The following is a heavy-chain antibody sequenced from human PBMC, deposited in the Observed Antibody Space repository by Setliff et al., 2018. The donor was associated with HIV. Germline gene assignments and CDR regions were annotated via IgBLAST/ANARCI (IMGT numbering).Heavy chain of an antibody. Sequence: SETLSLTCTVSGGSISSRSYYWSWLRQPAGKGLEWIGRIYSNGNTDYNPSLKSRVAISIDSSKNLFSLRLDSLTAADTAVYYCAAQDLDLVKYYYMDYWGPGALVTVSS. CDR3: AAQDLDLVKYYYMDY. V-gene: IGHV4-61*02. CDR2: IYSNGNT. D-gene: IGHD2-21*01. J-gene: IGHJ4*02. CDR1: GGSISSRSYY.